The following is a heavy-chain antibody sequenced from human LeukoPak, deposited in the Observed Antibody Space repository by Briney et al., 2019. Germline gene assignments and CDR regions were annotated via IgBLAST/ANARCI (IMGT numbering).Heavy chain of an antibody. J-gene: IGHJ1*01. Sequence: GGSLRLSCAASGFTFSSYWMSWVRQAPGKGLEWVANIKQDGSEKYYVDSVKGRFAMSRDNAKNSLYLQMKSLRVEDTAVYYCAREGIAAAGEHWGQGTLVTVSS. CDR1: GFTFSSYW. CDR3: AREGIAAAGEH. D-gene: IGHD6-13*01. CDR2: IKQDGSEK. V-gene: IGHV3-7*01.